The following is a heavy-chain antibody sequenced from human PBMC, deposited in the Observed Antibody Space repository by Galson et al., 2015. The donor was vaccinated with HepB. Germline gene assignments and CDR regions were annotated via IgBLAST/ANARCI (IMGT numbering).Heavy chain of an antibody. J-gene: IGHJ6*02. CDR2: ISYDGSNK. Sequence: SLRLSCAASGFTFSSYGMHWVRQAPGKGLEWVAVISYDGSNKYYADSVKGRFTISRDNSKNTLYLQMNSLRAEDMAVYYCARSGWQAGMDVWGQGTTVTVSS. CDR3: ARSGWQAGMDV. V-gene: IGHV3-30*03. CDR1: GFTFSSYG. D-gene: IGHD5-24*01.